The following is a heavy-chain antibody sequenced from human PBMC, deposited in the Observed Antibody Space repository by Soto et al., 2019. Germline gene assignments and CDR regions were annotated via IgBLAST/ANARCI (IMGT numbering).Heavy chain of an antibody. Sequence: GGSLRLSCAASGFMFDNFDMSWVRQAPGKGLEWVSVIGLSGGGTYYTDSVKGRFTISRDNSKNTLYLEMKSLRGEDSALNYCVRHAKLTTVSANVGYYYGLDVWGPGTTVTVSS. CDR3: VRHAKLTTVSANVGYYYGLDV. D-gene: IGHD4-4*01. V-gene: IGHV3-23*01. CDR2: IGLSGGGT. J-gene: IGHJ6*02. CDR1: GFMFDNFD.